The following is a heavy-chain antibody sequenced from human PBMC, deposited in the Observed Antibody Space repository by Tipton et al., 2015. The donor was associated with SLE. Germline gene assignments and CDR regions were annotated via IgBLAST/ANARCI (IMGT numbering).Heavy chain of an antibody. V-gene: IGHV4-38-2*01. CDR1: SYSISSGYY. CDR3: ASLVNSSSWYLGAFDI. CDR2: IYHSGST. J-gene: IGHJ3*02. Sequence: LRLSCAVSSYSISSGYYWGWIRQPPGKGLEWIGSIYHSGSTYYNPSLKSRVTISVDTSKNQFSLKLSSVTAADTAVYYCASLVNSSSWYLGAFDIWGQGTMVTVSS. D-gene: IGHD6-13*01.